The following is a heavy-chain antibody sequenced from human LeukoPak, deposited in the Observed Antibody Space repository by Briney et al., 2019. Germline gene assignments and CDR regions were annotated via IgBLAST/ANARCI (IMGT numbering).Heavy chain of an antibody. J-gene: IGHJ3*02. V-gene: IGHV3-66*01. CDR1: GIIVSSDY. CDR2: LSSGGTT. CDR3: ARDLETDISDSNDI. Sequence: GGSLRLSCAASGIIVSSDYMSWVRQAPGKGLEWVSVLSSGGTTDYADSVKGRFTISRDDSKNTLYLQMNSLRVEDTAVYYCARDLETDISDSNDIWGQGTVVTVSS. D-gene: IGHD3-9*01.